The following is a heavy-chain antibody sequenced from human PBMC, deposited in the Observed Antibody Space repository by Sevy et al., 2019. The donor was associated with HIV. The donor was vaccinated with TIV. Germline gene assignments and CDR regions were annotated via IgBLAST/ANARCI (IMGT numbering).Heavy chain of an antibody. Sequence: GGSLRLSCAASGFAFSSSWMTWLRQAPGKGLEWVANIKQDGSEKYYVDFLKGRFTISRDNAKNSLYLQMNSLRAEDTAVYYCARLCTGFIYYYYYGMDVWGQRTTVTVSS. D-gene: IGHD2-2*01. CDR1: GFAFSSSW. J-gene: IGHJ6*02. V-gene: IGHV3-7*01. CDR2: IKQDGSEK. CDR3: ARLCTGFIYYYYYGMDV.